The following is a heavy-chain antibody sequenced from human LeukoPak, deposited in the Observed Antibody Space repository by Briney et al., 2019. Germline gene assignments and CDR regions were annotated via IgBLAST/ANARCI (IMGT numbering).Heavy chain of an antibody. CDR3: ATAIAVAGDFDY. CDR1: GFTFSTYW. Sequence: GGSLSLTCAASGFTFSTYWMHWVRQPPDKGQVRVSRINSDGSSTTYADSGRGRFTISRDSAKNTLYLQMNSVRAEDTSVYYCATAIAVAGDFDYWGQGTPVTVSS. D-gene: IGHD6-19*01. V-gene: IGHV3-74*01. J-gene: IGHJ4*02. CDR2: INSDGSST.